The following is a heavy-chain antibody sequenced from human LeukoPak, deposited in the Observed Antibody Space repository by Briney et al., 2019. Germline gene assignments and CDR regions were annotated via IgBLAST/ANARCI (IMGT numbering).Heavy chain of an antibody. V-gene: IGHV4-61*02. CDR2: IYTSGST. CDR1: GGSVSSGSYY. J-gene: IGHJ6*02. Sequence: TSETLSLTCTVSGGSVSSGSYYWSWIRQPAGKGLEWIGRIYTSGSTNYNPSLKSRVTMSVDTAKNQFSLKLSSVTAADTAVYYCARDYVVEYSSGQGPPYYYYYGMDVWGQGTTVTVSS. CDR3: ARDYVVEYSSGQGPPYYYYYGMDV. D-gene: IGHD6-19*01.